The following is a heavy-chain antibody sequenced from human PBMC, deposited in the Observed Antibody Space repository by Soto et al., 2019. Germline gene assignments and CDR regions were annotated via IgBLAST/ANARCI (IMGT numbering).Heavy chain of an antibody. J-gene: IGHJ4*02. CDR3: TRETVAGITGLDY. D-gene: IGHD1-20*01. CDR2: ISVSDAFI. V-gene: IGHV3-23*01. CDR1: GFNVGAFA. Sequence: EVQLLESGGDLVQPGGSLRLSCAASGFNVGAFAVNWVRQAPGKGLEWVSGISVSDAFIYYADSVRGRFSLSRDASENILYLQMTSLRVDDTALYYCTRETVAGITGLDYWGPGTLVTVSS.